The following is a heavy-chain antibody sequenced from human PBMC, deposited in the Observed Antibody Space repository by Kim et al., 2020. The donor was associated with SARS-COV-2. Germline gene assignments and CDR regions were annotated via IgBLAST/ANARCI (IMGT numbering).Heavy chain of an antibody. CDR3: ARDQGSEYSSSPTYYYYGMDV. D-gene: IGHD6-6*01. J-gene: IGHJ6*02. V-gene: IGHV1-2*06. CDR2: INPNSGGT. Sequence: ASVKVSCKASGYTFTGYYMHWVRQAPGQGLEWMGRINPNSGGTNYAQKFQGRVTMTRDTSISTAYMELSRLRSDDTAVYYCARDQGSEYSSSPTYYYYGMDVWGQGTTVTVSS. CDR1: GYTFTGYY.